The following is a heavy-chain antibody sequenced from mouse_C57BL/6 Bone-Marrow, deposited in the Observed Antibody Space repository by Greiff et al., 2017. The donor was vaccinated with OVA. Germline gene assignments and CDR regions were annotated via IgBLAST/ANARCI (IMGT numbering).Heavy chain of an antibody. J-gene: IGHJ3*01. CDR2: IYPRSGNT. Sequence: QVQLQQSGAELARPGASVKLSCKASGYTFTSYGISWVKQRTGQGLEWIGEIYPRSGNTYYNEKFQGKATLTADKSSSTAYMELRSLTSEDSAVYFCARGESTKGAYWGQGTLVTVSA. V-gene: IGHV1-81*01. D-gene: IGHD2-1*01. CDR1: GYTFTSYG. CDR3: ARGESTKGAY.